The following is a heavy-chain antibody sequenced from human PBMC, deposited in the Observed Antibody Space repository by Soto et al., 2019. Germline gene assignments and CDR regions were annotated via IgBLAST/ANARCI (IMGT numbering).Heavy chain of an antibody. CDR1: GYSFTSYW. D-gene: IGHD6-13*01. Sequence: GESLKISCKGSGYSFTSYWIGWVRQMPGKGLEWMGIIYPGDSDTRYSPSFQGQVTISADKSISTAYLQWSSLKASDTAMYYCARHARGSSSWYTGDDYYYGMDVWGQGTTVTVSS. CDR3: ARHARGSSSWYTGDDYYYGMDV. CDR2: IYPGDSDT. V-gene: IGHV5-51*01. J-gene: IGHJ6*02.